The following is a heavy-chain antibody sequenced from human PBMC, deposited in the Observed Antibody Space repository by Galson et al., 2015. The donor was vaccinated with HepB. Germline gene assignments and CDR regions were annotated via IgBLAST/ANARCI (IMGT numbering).Heavy chain of an antibody. CDR2: IDPTDSYT. Sequence: QSGAEVKKSGESLTISCKGSGYGFTSYWIIWVRQRPGKGLEYMGRIDPTDSYTNYIPSLEGHVTISADKSISTSYLQWSTLKASDTAMYYCARSWTAVDAFDIWGQGTVVTVSS. V-gene: IGHV5-10-1*01. CDR1: GYGFTSYW. J-gene: IGHJ3*02. CDR3: ARSWTAVDAFDI. D-gene: IGHD1-1*01.